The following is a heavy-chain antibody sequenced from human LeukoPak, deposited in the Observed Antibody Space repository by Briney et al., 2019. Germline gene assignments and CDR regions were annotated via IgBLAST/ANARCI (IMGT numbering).Heavy chain of an antibody. D-gene: IGHD3-3*01. J-gene: IGHJ4*02. CDR2: IYPRDSDT. CDR3: ARWHPSWDFPY. CDR1: GYNFASYW. Sequence: GESLKISCKGSGYNFASYWIGWVRQMPGKGLEWMGIIYPRDSDTRYSPSFQGQVTISVDKSISTAYLQWSSLRASDTAMYYCARWHPSWDFPYWGQGTLVTVSS. V-gene: IGHV5-51*01.